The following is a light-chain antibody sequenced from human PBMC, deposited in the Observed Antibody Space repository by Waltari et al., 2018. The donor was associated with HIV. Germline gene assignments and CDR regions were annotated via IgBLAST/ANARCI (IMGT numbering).Light chain of an antibody. V-gene: IGLV1-44*01. CDR3: AAWDDTPTGHVL. J-gene: IGLJ3*02. CDR2: GNN. Sequence: QSVLAQPPSVSGTPRQRVTISCSGTTSNIGTNVVNWYQQVPGMAPKLLISGNNQRPSGVPDRFSGFKSGTSASLAINGLQSEDEADYYCAAWDDTPTGHVLFGGGTKVTVL. CDR1: TSNIGTNV.